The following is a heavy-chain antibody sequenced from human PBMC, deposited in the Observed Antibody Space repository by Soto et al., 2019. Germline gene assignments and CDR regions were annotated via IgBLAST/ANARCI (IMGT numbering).Heavy chain of an antibody. J-gene: IGHJ4*02. CDR1: GFTFSSYG. Sequence: QVQLVESGGGVVQPGRSLRRSCAASGFTFSSYGMHWVRQAPGKGLEWVAVISYDGSNKYYADSVKGRFTISRDNSKNTLYLQMNSLRAEDTAVYYCAKDWRWRGITGSSLDYWGQGTLVTVSS. V-gene: IGHV3-30*18. CDR3: AKDWRWRGITGSSLDY. CDR2: ISYDGSNK. D-gene: IGHD1-20*01.